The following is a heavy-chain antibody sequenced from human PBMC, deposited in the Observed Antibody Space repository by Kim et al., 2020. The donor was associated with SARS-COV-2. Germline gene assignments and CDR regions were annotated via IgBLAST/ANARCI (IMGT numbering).Heavy chain of an antibody. Sequence: SETLSLTCTVSGGSVRSGSYYRSWIRQTPGKGLVWIGNIYYSGSTNYNPSLKSRVTISEDTPKNQFSLKLSSVTAADTAVYYCARERAVAGTVGTFDIGGQGKMVTVSS. V-gene: IGHV4-61*01. CDR2: IYYSGST. J-gene: IGHJ3*02. D-gene: IGHD6-19*01. CDR1: GGSVRSGSYY. CDR3: ARERAVAGTVGTFDI.